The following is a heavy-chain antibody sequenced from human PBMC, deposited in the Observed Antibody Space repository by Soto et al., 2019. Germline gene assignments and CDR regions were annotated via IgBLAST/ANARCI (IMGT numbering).Heavy chain of an antibody. Sequence: SVKVSCKASGGTFSSYAISWVRQAPGQGLEWMGGIIPIFVTANYAQKFQGRVTITADESTSTAYMELSSLRSEDTAVYYCARITIFGVVPPYYYYGMDVWGQGTTVTVSS. V-gene: IGHV1-69*13. CDR2: IIPIFVTA. D-gene: IGHD3-3*01. CDR1: GGTFSSYA. J-gene: IGHJ6*02. CDR3: ARITIFGVVPPYYYYGMDV.